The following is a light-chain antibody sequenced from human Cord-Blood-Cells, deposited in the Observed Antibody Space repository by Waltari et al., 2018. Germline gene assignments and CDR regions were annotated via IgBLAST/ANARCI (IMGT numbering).Light chain of an antibody. J-gene: IGKJ1*01. Sequence: DIQMTQSPSTLSASVGDRVNITCRASPSISSWLAWYQQKPGKAPKLLIYKASSLESGVPSRFSGSGSGTEFTLTISSLQPDDFATYYCQQYNSYSRTFGQGTKVEIK. CDR2: KAS. CDR1: PSISSW. CDR3: QQYNSYSRT. V-gene: IGKV1-5*03.